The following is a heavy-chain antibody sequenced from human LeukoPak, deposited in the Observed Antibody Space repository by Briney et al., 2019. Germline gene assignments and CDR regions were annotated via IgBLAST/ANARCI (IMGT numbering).Heavy chain of an antibody. J-gene: IGHJ5*02. D-gene: IGHD1-7*01. CDR3: ARGVFNYALPVINWFDP. CDR1: GYSISSGYY. CDR2: IYHSGST. V-gene: IGHV4-38-2*02. Sequence: SETLSLTCTVSGYSISSGYYWGWIRQPPGKGLEWIGSIYHSGSTYYNPSLKSRVTISVDTSKNQFSLKLSSVTAADTAVYYCARGVFNYALPVINWFDPWGQGTLVTVSS.